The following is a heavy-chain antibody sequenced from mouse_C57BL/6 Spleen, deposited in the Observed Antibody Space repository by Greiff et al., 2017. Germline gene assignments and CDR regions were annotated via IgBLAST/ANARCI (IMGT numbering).Heavy chain of an antibody. Sequence: VQLQQSGAELVRPGASVTLSCKASGYTFTDYEMHWVKQTPVHGLEWIGAIDPETGGTAYNQKFKGKAILTADKSSSTAYMELRSLTSEDSAVYYCTEDFLYAMDYWGQGTSVTVAS. CDR1: GYTFTDYE. V-gene: IGHV1-15*01. J-gene: IGHJ4*01. CDR2: IDPETGGT. CDR3: TEDFLYAMDY.